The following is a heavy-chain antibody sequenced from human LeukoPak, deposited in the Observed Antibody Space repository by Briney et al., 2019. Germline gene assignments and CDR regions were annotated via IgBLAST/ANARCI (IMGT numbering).Heavy chain of an antibody. CDR2: IYTSGST. CDR1: GGSISSGSYY. V-gene: IGHV4-61*02. Sequence: PSETLSLTCTVSGGSISSGSYYWSWIRQPAGKGLEWIGRIYTSGSTNYNPSLKSRVTISVDTSKNQFSLKLSSVTAADTAVYYCARTLYIAVAGSYYYYYYMDVWGKGTTVTISS. J-gene: IGHJ6*03. CDR3: ARTLYIAVAGSYYYYYYMDV. D-gene: IGHD6-19*01.